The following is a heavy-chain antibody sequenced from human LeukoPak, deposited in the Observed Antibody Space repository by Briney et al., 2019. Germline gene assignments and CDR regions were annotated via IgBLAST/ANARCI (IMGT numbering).Heavy chain of an antibody. V-gene: IGHV3-73*01. CDR3: AKGGGEDVYACSGGSCYVEYYFDY. J-gene: IGHJ4*02. Sequence: GGSLRLSCAASGFTFSGSAMHWVRQASGKGLEWVGRIRSKANSYATAYAASVKGRFTISRDDSKNTAYLQMNSLRAEDTAVYYCAKGGGEDVYACSGGSCYVEYYFDYWGQGTLVTVSS. CDR2: IRSKANSYAT. CDR1: GFTFSGSA. D-gene: IGHD2-15*01.